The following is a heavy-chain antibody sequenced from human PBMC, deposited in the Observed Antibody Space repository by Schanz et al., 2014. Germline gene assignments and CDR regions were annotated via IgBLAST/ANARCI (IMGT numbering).Heavy chain of an antibody. J-gene: IGHJ4*02. CDR3: ANNWNLDY. CDR1: EFTFSTDA. D-gene: IGHD1-20*01. Sequence: EVQLLESGGGLVQPGGSLRLSCAASEFTFSTDAMSWVRQAPGKGLEWLSVISASGGDTYYADSVKGRFTISRDNSKSTLYLQMSSLRADDTAVYYCANNWNLDYWGQGTLVTVSS. V-gene: IGHV3-23*01. CDR2: ISASGGDT.